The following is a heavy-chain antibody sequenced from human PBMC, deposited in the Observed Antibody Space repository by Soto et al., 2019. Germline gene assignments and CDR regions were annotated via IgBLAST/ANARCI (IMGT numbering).Heavy chain of an antibody. J-gene: IGHJ5*02. CDR2: MNPNSGNT. CDR3: AREGLRAAADWFDP. Sequence: QVQLVQSGAEVKKPGASVKVSCKASGYTFTSYDINWVRQATGQVLEWMGWMNPNSGNTGYAQKVQGRVTMTRNTSISTAYMELSSLRSEDTAVYYCAREGLRAAADWFDPWGQGTLVTVSS. V-gene: IGHV1-8*01. CDR1: GYTFTSYD. D-gene: IGHD6-13*01.